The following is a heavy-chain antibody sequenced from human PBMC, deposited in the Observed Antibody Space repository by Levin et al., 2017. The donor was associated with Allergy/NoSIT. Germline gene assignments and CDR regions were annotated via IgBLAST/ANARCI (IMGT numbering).Heavy chain of an antibody. CDR2: ISYDGSNK. J-gene: IGHJ4*02. CDR3: ARGSNLYDTSGYPLEY. V-gene: IGHV3-30-3*01. CDR1: GFTFSSYA. D-gene: IGHD3-22*01. Sequence: GGSLRLSCAASGFTFSSYAMHWVRQAPGKGLEWMAVISYDGSNKYYADSVKGRFTISRDNSKNTLYLQMNSLRAEDTAVYYCARGSNLYDTSGYPLEYWGQGTLVTVSS.